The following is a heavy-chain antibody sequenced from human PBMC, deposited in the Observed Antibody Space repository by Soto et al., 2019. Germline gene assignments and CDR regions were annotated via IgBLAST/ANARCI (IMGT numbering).Heavy chain of an antibody. V-gene: IGHV3-33*01. D-gene: IGHD4-17*01. CDR1: GFTFSSYG. CDR3: ARDRSGENDAFDI. Sequence: QVQLVESGGGVVQPGRSLRLSCAASGFTFSSYGMHWVRQAPGKGLEWVAVIWDDGSNKYYADSVKGRFTISRDNSKNTLYLQMNSLRAEDTAVYYCARDRSGENDAFDIWGQGTMVTVSS. J-gene: IGHJ3*02. CDR2: IWDDGSNK.